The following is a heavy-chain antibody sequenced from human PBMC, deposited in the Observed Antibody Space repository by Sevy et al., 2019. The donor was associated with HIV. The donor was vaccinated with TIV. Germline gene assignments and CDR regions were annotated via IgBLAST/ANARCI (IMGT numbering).Heavy chain of an antibody. D-gene: IGHD3-22*01. Sequence: GGSLRLSCAASGFTVSSNYMSWVRQAPGKGLEWVSVIYSGGSTYYADSVKGRFTISRDNAKNTLYLQMNSLRAEDTAVYYCARGRDKYYYDSSGYRDAFDIWGQGTMVTVSS. J-gene: IGHJ3*02. CDR3: ARGRDKYYYDSSGYRDAFDI. V-gene: IGHV3-53*01. CDR2: IYSGGST. CDR1: GFTVSSNY.